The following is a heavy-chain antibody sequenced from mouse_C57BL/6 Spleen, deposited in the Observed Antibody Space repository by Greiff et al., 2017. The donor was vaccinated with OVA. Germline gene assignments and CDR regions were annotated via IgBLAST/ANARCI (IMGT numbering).Heavy chain of an antibody. V-gene: IGHV1-82*01. D-gene: IGHD2-4*01. J-gene: IGHJ4*01. CDR1: GYAFSSSW. CDR3: ATYDYDVGYYAMDY. CDR2: IYPGDGDT. Sequence: VMLVESGPELVKPGASVKLSCKASGYAFSSSWMNWVKQRPGKGLEWIGRIYPGDGDTNYNGKFKGKATLTADKSSSTDYMQLSSLTSEDSAVYFCATYDYDVGYYAMDYWGQGTSVTVSS.